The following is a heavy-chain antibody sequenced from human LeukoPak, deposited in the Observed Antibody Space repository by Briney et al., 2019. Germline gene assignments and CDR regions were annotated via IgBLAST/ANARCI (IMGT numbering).Heavy chain of an antibody. J-gene: IGHJ3*02. CDR3: ARDLRDFWSGDYAFDI. Sequence: SETLSLTCTVSGGSISSYYWSWIRQPPGKGLEWIGYIYHSGSTNYNPSLKSRVTISVDTSKNQFSLKLSSVTAADTAVYYCARDLRDFWSGDYAFDIWGQGTMVTVSS. V-gene: IGHV4-59*01. D-gene: IGHD3-3*01. CDR1: GGSISSYY. CDR2: IYHSGST.